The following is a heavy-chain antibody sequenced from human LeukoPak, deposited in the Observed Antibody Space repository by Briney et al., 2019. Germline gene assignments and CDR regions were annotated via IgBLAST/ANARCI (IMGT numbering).Heavy chain of an antibody. J-gene: IGHJ4*02. CDR3: ARVKAWELSFDY. D-gene: IGHD1-26*01. Sequence: ASVKVSCKASGYTFTDYYMHWVRQAPGQGLEWMGWINPNTGGTHYAQKIQDRVSKTRDTSITTVYMELSSLRSDDTAVYYCARVKAWELSFDYWGQGTLVTVSS. CDR1: GYTFTDYY. V-gene: IGHV1-2*02. CDR2: INPNTGGT.